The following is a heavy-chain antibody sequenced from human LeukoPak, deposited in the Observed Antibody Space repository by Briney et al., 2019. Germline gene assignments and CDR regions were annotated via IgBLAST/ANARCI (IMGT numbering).Heavy chain of an antibody. V-gene: IGHV3-21*01. CDR3: ASGTVGNYALDY. Sequence: GGSLRLSRAPSGVTLTRYNMSWVRPAPGNGLECVSPLLTSSNNINYTDAVKGRFTISRDNAKSSLYLQVDSLRVEDTAVYFCASGTVGNYALDYWGQGTLVTVSS. CDR2: LLTSSNNI. CDR1: GVTLTRYN. D-gene: IGHD1-7*01. J-gene: IGHJ4*02.